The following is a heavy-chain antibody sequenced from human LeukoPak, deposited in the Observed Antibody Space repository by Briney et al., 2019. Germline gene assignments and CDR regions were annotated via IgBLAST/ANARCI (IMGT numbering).Heavy chain of an antibody. CDR2: IHYTGST. V-gene: IGHV4-39*01. J-gene: IGHJ4*02. CDR1: GDSISSSSYY. CDR3: ARYWGPYDNSGAYFDY. D-gene: IGHD3-22*01. Sequence: SETLSLTCTVSGDSISSSSYYWVWLGQPPGKGLEWIATIHYTGSTYYNPSLKSRVTISVDTSKNQFSLKLSSVTAADTAMYYCARYWGPYDNSGAYFDYWGQGTLVTVSS.